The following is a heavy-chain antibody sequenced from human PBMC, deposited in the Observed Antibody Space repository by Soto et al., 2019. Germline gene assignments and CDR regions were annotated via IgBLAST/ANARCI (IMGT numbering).Heavy chain of an antibody. J-gene: IGHJ4*02. CDR3: AHRPRGFTSCFDY. Sequence: QITLNESGPTLVKPTQTLTLTCTFSGFSLSTRGVGVGWIRQPPGKALEWLALLYWDDDERYSPSLMSRLTITKDTSKNPVFLTMTNVDPVDTATYYCAHRPRGFTSCFDYWGQGTLVTVSS. CDR1: GFSLSTRGVG. V-gene: IGHV2-5*02. CDR2: LYWDDDE.